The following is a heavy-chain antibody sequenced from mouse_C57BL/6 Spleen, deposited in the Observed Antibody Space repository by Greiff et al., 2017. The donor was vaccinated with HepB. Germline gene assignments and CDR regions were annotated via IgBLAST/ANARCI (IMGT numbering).Heavy chain of an antibody. V-gene: IGHV5-9*01. CDR1: GFTFSSYT. J-gene: IGHJ2*01. D-gene: IGHD2-3*01. CDR3: ARVYDGYYPDY. CDR2: ISGGGGNN. Sequence: EVQRVESGGGLVKPGGSLKLSCAASGFTFSSYTMSWVRQTPEKRLEWVATISGGGGNNYYPDSVKGRFTISRDNAKNTLYLQMSSLRSEDTALYYCARVYDGYYPDYWGQGTTLTVSS.